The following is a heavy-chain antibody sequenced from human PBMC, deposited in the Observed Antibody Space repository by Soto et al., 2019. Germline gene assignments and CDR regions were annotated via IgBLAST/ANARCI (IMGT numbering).Heavy chain of an antibody. CDR3: ARAITIFGVVTLPYYYGMDV. V-gene: IGHV1-69*13. Sequence: SVKVSCKASGGTFSSYAISWVRQAPGQGLEWMGGIIPIFGTANYAQKFQGRVTITADESTSTAYMELSSLRSEDTAVYYCARAITIFGVVTLPYYYGMDVWGQGTTVTVSS. D-gene: IGHD3-3*01. J-gene: IGHJ6*02. CDR2: IIPIFGTA. CDR1: GGTFSSYA.